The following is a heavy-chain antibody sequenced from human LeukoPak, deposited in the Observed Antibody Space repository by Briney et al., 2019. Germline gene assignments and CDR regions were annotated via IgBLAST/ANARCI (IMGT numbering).Heavy chain of an antibody. D-gene: IGHD3-22*01. J-gene: IGHJ4*02. Sequence: GGSLRLSCAASGFTFSSFDMHWVRQAPGKGLEWVALIWYDGSNKNYADSVKGRFTISRDNSENTLYLQMNSLRADDTAVYYCARGTPYYDATGYYHGWGQGTLVTVSS. CDR2: IWYDGSNK. CDR1: GFTFSSFD. CDR3: ARGTPYYDATGYYHG. V-gene: IGHV3-33*01.